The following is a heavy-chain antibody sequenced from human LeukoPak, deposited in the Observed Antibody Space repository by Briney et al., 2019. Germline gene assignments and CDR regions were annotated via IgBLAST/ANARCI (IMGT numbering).Heavy chain of an antibody. D-gene: IGHD6-6*01. CDR3: ARDGGSSSSLVNWFDP. J-gene: IGHJ5*02. Sequence: SETLSLTCAVYGGSFSGYYWSWIRQPPGKGLEWIGEINHSGSTNYNPSLKSRVTISVDTSKNQFSLKLSSVTAADTAVYYCARDGGSSSSLVNWFDPWGQGTLVTVSS. CDR1: GGSFSGYY. V-gene: IGHV4-34*01. CDR2: INHSGST.